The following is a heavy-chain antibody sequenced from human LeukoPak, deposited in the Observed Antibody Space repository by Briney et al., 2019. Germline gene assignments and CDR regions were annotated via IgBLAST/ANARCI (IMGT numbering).Heavy chain of an antibody. V-gene: IGHV3-74*01. Sequence: GGSLRLSCAASGFTFSSYWMHWVRQAPGKGLVWVSRINNDGRSTYYADSVRGRFTISKDSSKNTLQMNSLSAEDTAIYYCVKHSGGVYGNSDSWGQGILVTVSS. D-gene: IGHD1-1*01. CDR3: VKHSGGVYGNSDS. CDR1: GFTFSSYW. CDR2: INNDGRST. J-gene: IGHJ4*02.